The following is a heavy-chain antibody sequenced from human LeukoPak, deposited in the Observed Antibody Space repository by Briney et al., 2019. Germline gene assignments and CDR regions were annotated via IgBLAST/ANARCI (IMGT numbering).Heavy chain of an antibody. D-gene: IGHD1-26*01. CDR3: AKGGARLHSYYFDY. J-gene: IGHJ4*02. CDR2: VRYDGSQK. CDR1: GFTFSSYD. Sequence: GGSLRLSCAASGFTFSSYDMYWVRQAPGKGLDWVAFVRYDGSQKYYADSVKGRFTLSRDNSKNTLYLQMNSLRAEDTAVFYCAKGGARLHSYYFDYWGQGTLVTVSS. V-gene: IGHV3-30*02.